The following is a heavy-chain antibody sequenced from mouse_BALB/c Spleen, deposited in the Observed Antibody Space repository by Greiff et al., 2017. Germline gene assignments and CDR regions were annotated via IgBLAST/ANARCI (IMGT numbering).Heavy chain of an antibody. V-gene: IGHV3-2*02. D-gene: IGHD1-1*01. CDR2: ISYSGST. CDR1: GYSITSDYA. CDR3: AREGYYGSSLDY. J-gene: IGHJ2*01. Sequence: EVKLQESGPGLVKPSQSLSLTCTVTGYSITSDYAWNWIRQFPGNKLEWMGYISYSGSTSYNPSLKSRITITRDTSKNQFFLQLNSVTTEDTATYDCAREGYYGSSLDYWGQGTTLTVSA.